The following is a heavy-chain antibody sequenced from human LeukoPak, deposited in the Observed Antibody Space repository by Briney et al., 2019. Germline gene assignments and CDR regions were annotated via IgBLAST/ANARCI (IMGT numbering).Heavy chain of an antibody. CDR1: GFTFSTYT. CDR3: ARETGDRGYSGYGIDY. CDR2: ISGSSSYI. V-gene: IGHV3-21*01. J-gene: IGHJ4*02. Sequence: PGGSLRLSCSASGFTFSTYTMNWVRQAPGKGLEWVSSISGSSSYIYYADSVKGRFTISRDNAKKSVYLQMNSLRAEDTAVYYCARETGDRGYSGYGIDYWGQGTLVTVSS. D-gene: IGHD5-12*01.